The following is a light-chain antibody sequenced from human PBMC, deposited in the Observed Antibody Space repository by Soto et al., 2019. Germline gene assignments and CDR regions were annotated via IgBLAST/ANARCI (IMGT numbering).Light chain of an antibody. CDR2: RNN. CDR1: SSNIGSNF. V-gene: IGLV1-47*01. J-gene: IGLJ3*02. Sequence: QSVLTQPPSASGTPGQRVTISCSGSSSNIGSNFVYWYQQFPGTAPKLLIYRNNQRSSGVPDRFSGSKSGTSASLAISGLPSEDEADYYCAAWDDSLSGWVFGGGTKLTVL. CDR3: AAWDDSLSGWV.